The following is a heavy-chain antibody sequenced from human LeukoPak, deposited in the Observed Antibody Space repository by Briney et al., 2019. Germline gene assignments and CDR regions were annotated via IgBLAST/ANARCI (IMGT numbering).Heavy chain of an antibody. CDR1: GFTFSSYS. CDR2: IRFDGSDK. CDR3: AKDISNYVPPYYFDY. D-gene: IGHD3-10*02. J-gene: IGHJ4*02. Sequence: GGSLRLSCAASGFTFSSYSMNWVRQAPGKGLEWVAFIRFDGSDKYYADSVKGRFTISRDNSKNTLYLQMNSLRPEDTAVYSCAKDISNYVPPYYFDYWGQGTLVTVSS. V-gene: IGHV3-30*02.